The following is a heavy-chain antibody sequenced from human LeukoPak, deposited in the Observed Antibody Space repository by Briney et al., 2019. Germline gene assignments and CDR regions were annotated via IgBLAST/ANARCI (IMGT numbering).Heavy chain of an antibody. CDR2: IYYSGST. Sequence: SETLSLTCTVSGGSISSYYWSWIRQPPGKGLEWIGYIYYSGSTNYNPSLKSRVTIPVDTSKNQFSLKLSSVTAADTAVYYCARPNSNYASEAFDIWGQGTMVTVSS. CDR1: GGSISSYY. J-gene: IGHJ3*02. CDR3: ARPNSNYASEAFDI. D-gene: IGHD4-4*01. V-gene: IGHV4-59*08.